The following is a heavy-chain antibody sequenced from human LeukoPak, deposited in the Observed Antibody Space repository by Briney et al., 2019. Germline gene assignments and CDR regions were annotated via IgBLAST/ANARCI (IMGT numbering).Heavy chain of an antibody. J-gene: IGHJ4*02. D-gene: IGHD3-16*01. CDR1: GFTSSSHW. CDR3: ARGGGH. V-gene: IGHV3-7*01. Sequence: GGSLRLSCAAAGFTSSSHWMSWVRQAPGKGLEWVANMKPDGSERNYVDSVKGRFTISRDNAKNSLYLQMNSLRVDDTAVYYCARGGGHWGQGTLVTVSS. CDR2: MKPDGSER.